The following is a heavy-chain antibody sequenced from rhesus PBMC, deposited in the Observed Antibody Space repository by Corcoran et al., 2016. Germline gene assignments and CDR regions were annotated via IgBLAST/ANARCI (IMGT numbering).Heavy chain of an antibody. CDR1: GFTFSSYG. J-gene: IGHJ4*01. V-gene: IGHV3S16*01. CDR3: TSGGYGSSHDY. D-gene: IGHD4-29*01. CDR2: ISSASCYI. Sequence: EVQLVESGGGLVQPGGSLRLSCAASGFTFSSYGMSWVRQAPGKGLEWVSSISSASCYIYYADSVKGRFTISRDNAKNSLSLQMNSLRAEDTAVYYCTSGGYGSSHDYWGQGVLVTVSS.